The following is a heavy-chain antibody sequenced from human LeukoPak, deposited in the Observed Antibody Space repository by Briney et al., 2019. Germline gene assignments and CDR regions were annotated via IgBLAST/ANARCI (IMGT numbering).Heavy chain of an antibody. CDR3: ARAKGLLWFGIYCFDY. CDR2: ISSSSSYT. V-gene: IGHV3-11*06. Sequence: GGSLRLSCAASGFTFSDYYMSWIRQAPGKGLEWVSYISSSSSYTNYADSVKGRFTISRDNAKNSLYLQMNSLRAEDTAVYYCARAKGLLWFGIYCFDYWGQGTLVTVSS. CDR1: GFTFSDYY. D-gene: IGHD3-10*01. J-gene: IGHJ4*02.